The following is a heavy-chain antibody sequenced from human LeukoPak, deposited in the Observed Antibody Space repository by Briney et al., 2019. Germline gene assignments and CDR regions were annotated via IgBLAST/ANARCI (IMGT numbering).Heavy chain of an antibody. CDR1: GYTFTGYY. Sequence: GASVKVSCKASGYTFTGYYMHWVRQAPGQGLEWMGWINPNSGGTNYAQKFQGRVTMTRDTSTSTAYMELRSLRSDDTAVYYCARGRSSGRWLDYWGQGTLVTVSS. V-gene: IGHV1-2*02. D-gene: IGHD3-10*01. J-gene: IGHJ4*02. CDR2: INPNSGGT. CDR3: ARGRSSGRWLDY.